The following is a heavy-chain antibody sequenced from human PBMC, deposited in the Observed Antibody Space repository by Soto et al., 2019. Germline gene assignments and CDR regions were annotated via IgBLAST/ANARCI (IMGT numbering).Heavy chain of an antibody. CDR2: VYHRGRT. V-gene: IGHV4-30-2*01. D-gene: IGHD4-17*01. J-gene: IGHJ3*02. CDR1: GGSITKTTYS. CDR3: ARADYSDYGDALDI. Sequence: QLQLQESGSGLVKPSQTLSLTCTVSGGSITKTTYSWNWIRQPPGKVLEWIGNVYHRGRTNYNPSLKSRVTISADTSRNEFSLRLDSVTAADTAMYYCARADYSDYGDALDIWGQGTMVTVSS.